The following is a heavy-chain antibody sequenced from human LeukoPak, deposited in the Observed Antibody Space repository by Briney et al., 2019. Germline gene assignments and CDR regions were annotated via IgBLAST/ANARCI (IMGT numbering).Heavy chain of an antibody. D-gene: IGHD6-6*01. Sequence: ASVKVSCKASGYTFTGYYMHWVRQAPGQGLEWMGWINPNSGGTNYAQKFQGRVTMTRDTSISTAYMELSRLRSDDTAVYYCARDEGFYSTSSFHYFDYWGQGTLVTVSS. V-gene: IGHV1-2*02. CDR1: GYTFTGYY. J-gene: IGHJ4*02. CDR2: INPNSGGT. CDR3: ARDEGFYSTSSFHYFDY.